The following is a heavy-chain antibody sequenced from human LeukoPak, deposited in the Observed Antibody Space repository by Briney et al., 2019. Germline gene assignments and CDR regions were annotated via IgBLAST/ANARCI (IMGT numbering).Heavy chain of an antibody. CDR3: ARHLIVVVPAATPVEAFRFDP. Sequence: PSETLSLTCSVSGYSISNGYYWGWIRQPPGKGLEWIGSIYHSGSTLYNPSLRSRITISLDTSKNHFSLKLSSVTAADTAVYYCARHLIVVVPAATPVEAFRFDPWGQGTLVTVSS. CDR2: IYHSGST. J-gene: IGHJ5*02. CDR1: GYSISNGYY. V-gene: IGHV4-38-2*02. D-gene: IGHD2-2*01.